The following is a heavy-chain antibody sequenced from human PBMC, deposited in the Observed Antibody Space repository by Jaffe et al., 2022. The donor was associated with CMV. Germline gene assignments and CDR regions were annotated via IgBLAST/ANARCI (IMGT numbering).Heavy chain of an antibody. CDR2: IYWNDDK. Sequence: QITLKESGPTLVKPTQTLTLTCTFSGFSLSTSGVGVGWIRQPPGKALEWLALIYWNDDKRYSPSLKSRLTITKDTSKNQVVLTMTNMDPVDTATYYCAHRRPRRRSSGYYYTSDNWFDPWGQGTLVTVSS. CDR3: AHRRPRRRSSGYYYTSDNWFDP. V-gene: IGHV2-5*01. D-gene: IGHD3-22*01. J-gene: IGHJ5*02. CDR1: GFSLSTSGVG.